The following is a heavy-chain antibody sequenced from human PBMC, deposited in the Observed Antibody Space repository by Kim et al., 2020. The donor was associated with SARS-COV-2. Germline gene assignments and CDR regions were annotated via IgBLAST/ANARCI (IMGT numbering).Heavy chain of an antibody. J-gene: IGHJ4*02. CDR3: ATLDSSGYYKEYYFDY. D-gene: IGHD3-22*01. CDR1: GYTLTELS. Sequence: ASVKVSCKVSGYTLTELSMHWVRQAPGKGLEWMGGFDPEDGETIYAQKFPGRVTMTEDTSTDTAYMDLSSLRSEDTAVYYCATLDSSGYYKEYYFDYWGQGTLVTVSS. V-gene: IGHV1-24*01. CDR2: FDPEDGET.